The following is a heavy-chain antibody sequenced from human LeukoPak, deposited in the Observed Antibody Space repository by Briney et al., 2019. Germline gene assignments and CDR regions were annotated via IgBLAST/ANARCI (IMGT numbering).Heavy chain of an antibody. CDR1: GFTFTTYW. D-gene: IGHD6-19*01. CDR3: AREGRYSSGWSLDY. CDR2: IDSGGRST. J-gene: IGHJ4*02. Sequence: GGSLRLSCVASGFTFTTYWMHWVRQVPGKGLEWVSRIDSGGRSTSYEDSVKGRFTISRDNAKNSLYLQMNSLRAEDTAVYYCAREGRYSSGWSLDYWGQGTLVTVSS. V-gene: IGHV3-74*01.